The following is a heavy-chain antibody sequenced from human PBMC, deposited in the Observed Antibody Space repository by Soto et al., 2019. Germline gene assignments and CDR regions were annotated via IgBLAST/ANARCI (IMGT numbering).Heavy chain of an antibody. CDR1: GYSFASYW. Sequence: GESLQISCQGSGYSFASYWIGWVRPMPGKGLEWMGRIDPSDSYTNYSPSFQGHVTISADKSISTAYLQWSSLKASDTAMYYCARHGGDWNQSNYYYYGMDVWGQGTTVTVSS. V-gene: IGHV5-10-1*01. CDR2: IDPSDSYT. D-gene: IGHD1-1*01. CDR3: ARHGGDWNQSNYYYYGMDV. J-gene: IGHJ6*02.